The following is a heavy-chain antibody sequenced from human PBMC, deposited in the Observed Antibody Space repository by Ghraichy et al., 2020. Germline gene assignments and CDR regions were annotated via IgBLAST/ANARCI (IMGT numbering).Heavy chain of an antibody. CDR2: IWYDGSKK. CDR1: GLTFSYYG. V-gene: IGHV3-33*01. D-gene: IGHD5-24*01. J-gene: IGHJ4*02. CDR3: ARDLEVAYFDY. Sequence: GGSLRLSCAASGLTFSYYGMHWVRQAPGKGLEWVAVIWYDGSKKYYADSVKGRFTISRDDSKNTLYLQMNSLRAEDTAVYYCARDLEVAYFDYWGQGTLVTVSS.